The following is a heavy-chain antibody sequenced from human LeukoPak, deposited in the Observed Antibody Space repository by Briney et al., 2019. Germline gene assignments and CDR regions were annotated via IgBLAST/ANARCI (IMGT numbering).Heavy chain of an antibody. CDR1: GGSFSDYN. D-gene: IGHD1-14*01. CDR3: ARPSGGISFKRFDY. CDR2: IGHNGST. J-gene: IGHJ4*02. V-gene: IGHV4-34*01. Sequence: SSETLSLTCAVYGGSFSDYNWTWVRQPPGKGREWIGEIGHNGSTNYNPSLKGRVTISLDTSKNQFSLKLTAVTAADTAMYYCARPSGGISFKRFDYWGQGTLVTVSS.